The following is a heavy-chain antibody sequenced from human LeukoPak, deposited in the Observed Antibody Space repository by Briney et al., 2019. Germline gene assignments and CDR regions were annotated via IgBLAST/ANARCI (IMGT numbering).Heavy chain of an antibody. V-gene: IGHV3-74*01. Sequence: PTGGSLRLSCAASGFTFSSYWMNWVRQAPGKGLVWVSRIASDGSSTTYADSVKGRFSISSDNAKNTLYLQMNSLRVEDTAVYYCARGRPHGNDYWGQGTLVTVSS. CDR3: ARGRPHGNDY. CDR2: IASDGSST. CDR1: GFTFSSYW. J-gene: IGHJ4*02. D-gene: IGHD4-23*01.